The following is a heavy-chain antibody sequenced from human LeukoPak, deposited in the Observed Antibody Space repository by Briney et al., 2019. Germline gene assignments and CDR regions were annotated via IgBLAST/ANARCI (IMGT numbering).Heavy chain of an antibody. CDR3: ASRDCSSTSCYPYDALDI. V-gene: IGHV1-2*02. CDR1: GYTLTGYY. Sequence: RASVKVSCKASGYTLTGYYMHWVRQAPGQGLEWMAWINPNSGGTNYAQKFQGRVTMTRDMSISTAYMELSRLRSDDTAVYYCASRDCSSTSCYPYDALDIWGQGTMVTVSS. CDR2: INPNSGGT. J-gene: IGHJ3*02. D-gene: IGHD2-2*01.